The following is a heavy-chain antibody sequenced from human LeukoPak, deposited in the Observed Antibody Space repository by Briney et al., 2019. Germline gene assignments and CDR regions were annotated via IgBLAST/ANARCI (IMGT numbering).Heavy chain of an antibody. V-gene: IGHV4-38-2*02. Sequence: SETLSLTCTVSGYSISSGFYWGWIRQAPGKGLEWIGSIYHRESTYYNPSLKSRVTISVDTSKNQFSLRLTSVTAADTAVYYCARDGRWEPNAFDIWGQGTMVTVSS. CDR1: GYSISSGFY. J-gene: IGHJ3*02. CDR2: IYHREST. CDR3: ARDGRWEPNAFDI. D-gene: IGHD1-26*01.